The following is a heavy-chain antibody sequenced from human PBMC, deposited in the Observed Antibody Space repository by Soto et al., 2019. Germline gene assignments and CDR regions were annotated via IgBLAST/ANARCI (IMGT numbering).Heavy chain of an antibody. D-gene: IGHD3-22*01. CDR1: GYTCTSYD. V-gene: IGHV1-8*01. CDR2: RNPNSGNT. J-gene: IGHJ3*02. CDR3: AIVGYYYDSSGYQNDAFDI. Sequence: GASVKVSCKASGYTCTSYDINWVRQATGQGLEWMGWRNPNSGNTGYAQKFQGRVTMTRNTSISTAYMELSSLRSEDTAVYYCAIVGYYYDSSGYQNDAFDIWGQGTMVTVSS.